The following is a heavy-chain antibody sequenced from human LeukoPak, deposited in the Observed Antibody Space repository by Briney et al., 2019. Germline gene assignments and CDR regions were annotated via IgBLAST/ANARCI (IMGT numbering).Heavy chain of an antibody. Sequence: SETLSLTCTVSGGSIGSSSYYWGWIRQPPGKGLEWIGSIYYSGSTYYNPSLKSRVTISVDTSKNQFSLKLSSVTAADTAVYYCASRGTGIAAAGDYWGQGTLVTVSS. CDR3: ASRGTGIAAAGDY. J-gene: IGHJ4*02. CDR1: GGSIGSSSYY. V-gene: IGHV4-39*01. CDR2: IYYSGST. D-gene: IGHD6-13*01.